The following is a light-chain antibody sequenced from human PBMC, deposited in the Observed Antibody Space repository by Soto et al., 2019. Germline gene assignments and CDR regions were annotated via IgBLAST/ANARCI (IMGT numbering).Light chain of an antibody. V-gene: IGKV1-5*01. CDR3: QQYHSYS. CDR1: QSMINL. Sequence: DIQMTQSPSTLPASVGDRVTITCRASQSMINLLSWYQHKPGTALKLLIYHASTWESGVPTRFSGSRSVTQTTLTLNTLQPDDFDSHHYQQYHSYSFGHGTKVDIK. CDR2: HAS. J-gene: IGKJ1*01.